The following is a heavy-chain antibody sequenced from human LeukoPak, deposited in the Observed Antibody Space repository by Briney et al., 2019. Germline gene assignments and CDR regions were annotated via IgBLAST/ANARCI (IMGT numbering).Heavy chain of an antibody. V-gene: IGHV3-30*02. D-gene: IGHD3-10*01. J-gene: IGHJ4*02. CDR2: IHYDGARS. Sequence: GGSLRLSCAASGFTFSGYGMHWVRQAPGKGLEWVAFIHYDGARSYYADSVKGRFTISRDNSKNTLYLQMNSLRAEDTAVYYCAKDDLTYYYGSGSSFDYWGQGTLVTVSS. CDR3: AKDDLTYYYGSGSSFDY. CDR1: GFTFSGYG.